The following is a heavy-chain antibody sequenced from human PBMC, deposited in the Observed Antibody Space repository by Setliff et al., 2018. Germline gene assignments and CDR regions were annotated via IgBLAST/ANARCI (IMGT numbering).Heavy chain of an antibody. CDR3: ARAQTSHYYYYYGMDV. J-gene: IGHJ6*02. CDR2: INHSVST. CDR1: GGSFSTYY. Sequence: PSETLPLTCAVYGGSFSTYYWIWIRQPPGKGLEWIGEINHSVSTNYNPSLKRRVTISVETSKNQFSLKLSSVTAADTAVYYCARAQTSHYYYYYGMDVWGQGTTVTVSS. V-gene: IGHV4-34*01.